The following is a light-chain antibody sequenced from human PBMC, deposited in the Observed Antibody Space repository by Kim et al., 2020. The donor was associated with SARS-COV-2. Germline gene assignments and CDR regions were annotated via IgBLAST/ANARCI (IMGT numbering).Light chain of an antibody. V-gene: IGLV3-1*01. Sequence: SQGQTASITGSGNKLGDKYACWYQQKPGQSPVLGIYQDRKRPSGIPERFSGSNSGNTATLTISGTQAMDEADYYCQALDSSTAVFGGGTQLTVL. CDR1: KLGDKY. CDR3: QALDSSTAV. J-gene: IGLJ2*01. CDR2: QDR.